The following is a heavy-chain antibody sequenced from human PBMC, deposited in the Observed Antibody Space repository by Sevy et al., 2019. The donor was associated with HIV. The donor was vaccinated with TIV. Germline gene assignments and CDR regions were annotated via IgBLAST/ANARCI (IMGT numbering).Heavy chain of an antibody. V-gene: IGHV4-4*02. D-gene: IGHD3-10*01. Sequence: SETLSLTCGVSGGSISSSNWWHWVRQPPGKGLEWIGEIYHSGSTNYNPSLKSRVTLSVDNSKNQFSLKLNSVTAADTAVYYCSRGFDTPRGFDPWGQGTLVTVSS. CDR1: GGSISSSNW. CDR2: IYHSGST. J-gene: IGHJ5*02. CDR3: SRGFDTPRGFDP.